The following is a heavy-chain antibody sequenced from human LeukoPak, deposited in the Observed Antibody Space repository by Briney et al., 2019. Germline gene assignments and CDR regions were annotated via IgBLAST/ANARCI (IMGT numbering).Heavy chain of an antibody. CDR3: ARAVGHMIVVVITTYAFDI. CDR2: IYYNGST. D-gene: IGHD3-22*01. CDR1: GGSISNYY. J-gene: IGHJ3*02. Sequence: PSETLSLTCTVSGGSISNYYWSWIRQPPGKGLEWIGSIYYNGSTKYNSSLQSRVTISVDTSKNQFSLKLSSVTAADTAVYYCARAVGHMIVVVITTYAFDIWGQGTMVTVSS. V-gene: IGHV4-59*01.